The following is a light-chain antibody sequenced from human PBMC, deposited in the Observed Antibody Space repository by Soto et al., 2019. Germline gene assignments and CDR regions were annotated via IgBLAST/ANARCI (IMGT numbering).Light chain of an antibody. J-gene: IGKJ4*01. V-gene: IGKV3-11*01. CDR1: QSVSSY. Sequence: EIVLTQSPATLSLSPGERATLSRRASQSVSSYLAWYQQKPGQAPRLLIYEASNRATGIPARFSGSGSGTDFTLTISSLEPEDFAVYYCQQRSNWPLTFGGGTKVEIK. CDR2: EAS. CDR3: QQRSNWPLT.